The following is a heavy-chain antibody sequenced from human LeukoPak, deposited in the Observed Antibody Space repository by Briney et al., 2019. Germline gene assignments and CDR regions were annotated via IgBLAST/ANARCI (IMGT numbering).Heavy chain of an antibody. Sequence: GGSLRLSCTTSGFTFSDYAVSWVRQAPAKGLEWIGFIRDKANGGTTEYAASVKGRFTISRDDSKTIAHLQMSSLKTEDTAVYYCSRFYSSGWASGAFDIWGQGTMVTVSS. CDR2: IRDKANGGTT. V-gene: IGHV3-49*04. D-gene: IGHD3-22*01. CDR1: GFTFSDYA. CDR3: SRFYSSGWASGAFDI. J-gene: IGHJ3*02.